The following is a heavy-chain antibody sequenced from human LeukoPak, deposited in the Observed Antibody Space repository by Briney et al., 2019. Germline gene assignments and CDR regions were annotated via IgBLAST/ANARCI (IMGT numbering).Heavy chain of an antibody. CDR3: ARELRYSSNTFDI. Sequence: PGRSLRLSCAASGFTFSTYRMHWVRQAPGKGLEYVSGINANGDSTYYAESVKGTFTVSRDNSKNTLYLQMGSLRADDMAIYYCARELRYSSNTFDIWGQGTMVTVSS. D-gene: IGHD5-18*01. J-gene: IGHJ3*02. V-gene: IGHV3-64*02. CDR1: GFTFSTYR. CDR2: INANGDST.